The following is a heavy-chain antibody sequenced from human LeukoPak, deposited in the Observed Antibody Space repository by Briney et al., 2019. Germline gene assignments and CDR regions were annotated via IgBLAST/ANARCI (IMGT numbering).Heavy chain of an antibody. CDR2: IYTSGST. Sequence: PSETLSLTCTVSGGSISSYYWSWIRQPAGKGLEWIGRIYTSGSTNYNPSLKSRVTISVDKSMNQLSLKLTSVTAADTAVYYCAKDPQGIAAAGPNWLDPWGQGTLVTVSS. J-gene: IGHJ5*02. V-gene: IGHV4-4*07. D-gene: IGHD6-13*01. CDR1: GGSISSYY. CDR3: AKDPQGIAAAGPNWLDP.